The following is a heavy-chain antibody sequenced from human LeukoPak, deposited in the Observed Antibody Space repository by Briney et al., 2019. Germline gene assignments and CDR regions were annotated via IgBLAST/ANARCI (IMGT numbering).Heavy chain of an antibody. CDR2: INHSGST. Sequence: SETLSLTCAVYGGSFSGYYWSWIRQPPGKGLEWIGEINHSGSTNYNPSLKSRVTISVDTSKNQFSLKLSSVTAADTAVYYCARSLGRGSYAYWGQGTLVTVSS. CDR3: ARSLGRGSYAY. CDR1: GGSFSGYY. J-gene: IGHJ4*02. V-gene: IGHV4-34*01. D-gene: IGHD1-26*01.